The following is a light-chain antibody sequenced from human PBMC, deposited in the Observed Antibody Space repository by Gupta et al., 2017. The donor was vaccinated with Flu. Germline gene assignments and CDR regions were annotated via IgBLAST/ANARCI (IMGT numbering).Light chain of an antibody. CDR1: QTINTY. V-gene: IGKV1-39*01. Sequence: DIEMIQSPSSLSASVGDRVTISCRASQTINTYLNWYQQKPGMAPKLLVYGSFNLESGVPSRFSGSGSGTDFTLTISGLQPEDFGTHYCQHSHSIPPITFGGGTKVENK. J-gene: IGKJ4*01. CDR3: QHSHSIPPIT. CDR2: GSF.